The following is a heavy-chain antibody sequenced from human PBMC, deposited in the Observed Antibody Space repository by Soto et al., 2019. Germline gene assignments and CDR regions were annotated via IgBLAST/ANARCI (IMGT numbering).Heavy chain of an antibody. CDR2: IYYSGST. J-gene: IGHJ6*02. CDR3: AREGGSGSYYPPYYYYGMDV. CDR1: GGYXIDVGDY. Sequence: SQTKSITCSVAGGYXIDVGDYWSSIQKHPGKGLEWIGYIYYSGSTYYNPSLKSRVTISVDTSKNQFSMKLSSVTAADTAVYYCAREGGSGSYYPPYYYYGMDVWGQGPTVTVSS. V-gene: IGHV4-31*03. D-gene: IGHD1-26*01.